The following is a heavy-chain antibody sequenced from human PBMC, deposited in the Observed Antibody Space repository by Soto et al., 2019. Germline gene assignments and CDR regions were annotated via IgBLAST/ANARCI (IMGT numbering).Heavy chain of an antibody. CDR3: VRDPPTGTTLDWVDS. D-gene: IGHD1-7*01. CDR2: ISSSGSFM. Sequence: EVQLVESGGGLVKPGGSLRLSCAASGFSFSSDSMGWVRQAPGKGLEWVSSISSSGSFMNYADSVKGRFTISRDNAKNSLYPQMSSLKDEDTAVYYCVRDPPTGTTLDWVDSWGQGTLVTVSS. CDR1: GFSFSSDS. J-gene: IGHJ5*01. V-gene: IGHV3-21*01.